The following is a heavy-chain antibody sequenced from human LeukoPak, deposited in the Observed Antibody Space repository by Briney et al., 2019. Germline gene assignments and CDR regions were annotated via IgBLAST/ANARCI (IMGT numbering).Heavy chain of an antibody. V-gene: IGHV1-8*02. Sequence: ASVKVSCKASGYTFTSYDINWVRQATGQGLEWMGWMNPNSGNTGYAQKLQGRVTMTTDTSTSTAYMELRSLRSDDTAVYYCARIPGRLRADYYYYYMDVWGKGTTVTVSS. J-gene: IGHJ6*03. D-gene: IGHD5-12*01. CDR1: GYTFTSYD. CDR2: MNPNSGNT. CDR3: ARIPGRLRADYYYYYMDV.